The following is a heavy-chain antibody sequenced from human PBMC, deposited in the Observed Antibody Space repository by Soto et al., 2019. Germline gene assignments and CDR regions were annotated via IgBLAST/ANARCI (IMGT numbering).Heavy chain of an antibody. CDR1: GSTFSSYA. CDR2: IIPIFGTA. CDR3: ARDTIRYDSSGYLFDP. V-gene: IGHV1-69*01. Sequence: QVQLVQSGAEVKKPGSSVKVSCKASGSTFSSYAISWVRQAPGQGLEWMGGIIPIFGTANYAQKFQGRVTITADESTSTAYMELSSLRSQDTAVYYSARDTIRYDSSGYLFDPWGQGTLVTVSS. J-gene: IGHJ5*02. D-gene: IGHD3-22*01.